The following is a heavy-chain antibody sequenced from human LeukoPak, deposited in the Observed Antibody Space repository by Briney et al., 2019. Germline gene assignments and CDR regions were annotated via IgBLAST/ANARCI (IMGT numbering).Heavy chain of an antibody. CDR3: ARGHYYDSKPLDY. CDR1: GYTFTGYY. CDR2: INPNSGGT. V-gene: IGHV1-2*02. D-gene: IGHD3-22*01. Sequence: ASVKASCKASGYTFTGYYMHWVRQAPGQGLEWMGWINPNSGGTNYAQKFQGRVTMTRDTSISTAYMELSRLRSDDTAVYYCARGHYYDSKPLDYWGQGTLVTVSS. J-gene: IGHJ4*02.